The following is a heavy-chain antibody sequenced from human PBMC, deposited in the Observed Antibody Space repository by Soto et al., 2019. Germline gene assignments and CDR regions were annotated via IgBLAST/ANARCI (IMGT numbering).Heavy chain of an antibody. V-gene: IGHV1-2*04. J-gene: IGHJ5*02. CDR3: ARGLFGVVISHWFDP. CDR2: INPNSGGT. CDR1: GYTFTGYY. Sequence: QVQLVQSGAEVNKPGASVKVSCKASGYTFTGYYMHWVRQAPGQGLEWMGWINPNSGGTNYAQKFQGWVTMTRDTSISTAYMELSRLRSDDTAVYYCARGLFGVVISHWFDPWGQGTLVTVSS. D-gene: IGHD3-3*01.